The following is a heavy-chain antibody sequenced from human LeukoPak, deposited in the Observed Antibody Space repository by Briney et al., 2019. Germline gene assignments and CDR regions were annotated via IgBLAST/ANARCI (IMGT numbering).Heavy chain of an antibody. Sequence: PGGSLRLSCAASGFTFGSYSMNWVRQAPGKGLEWVSYISSSSSTIYYADSVKGRFTISRDNAKNSLYLQMNSLRAEDTAVYYRARGHTAVTRHFDFWGQGTLVTVSS. J-gene: IGHJ4*02. CDR2: ISSSSSTI. D-gene: IGHD4-17*01. CDR1: GFTFGSYS. V-gene: IGHV3-48*01. CDR3: ARGHTAVTRHFDF.